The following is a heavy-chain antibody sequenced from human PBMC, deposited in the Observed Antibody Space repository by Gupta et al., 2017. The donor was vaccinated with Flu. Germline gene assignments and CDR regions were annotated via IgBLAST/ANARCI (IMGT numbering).Heavy chain of an antibody. CDR2: INQDGSDR. D-gene: IGHD5-12*01. J-gene: IGHJ3*01. CDR3: ARDRGGYYKSDAFDL. V-gene: IGHV3-7*04. Sequence: QLVESGGGLVQPGGSVRLSCTASGFSFGTHWMSWVRLAPGKRLEWVANINQDGSDRYYVDSVKGRFITSRDNSKNSLFLQINSLRAEDTAGYYCARDRGGYYKSDAFDLWGQGTKVVVSS. CDR1: GFSFGTHW.